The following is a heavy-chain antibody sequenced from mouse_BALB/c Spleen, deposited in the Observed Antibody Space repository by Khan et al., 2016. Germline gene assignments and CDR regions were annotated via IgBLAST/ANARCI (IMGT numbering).Heavy chain of an antibody. V-gene: IGHV3-2*02. J-gene: IGHJ3*01. Sequence: EVQLQESGPGLVKPSQSLSLTCTVTGYSITSDYAWNWIRQFPGNRLEWLGYITYSGSTTYNPSLKRRISITRDTSKNQFFLQLNSVITEDTATYYCANNVYFPAWFAYGGQGTLVTVSA. CDR1: GYSITSDYA. CDR3: ANNVYFPAWFAY. D-gene: IGHD2-3*01. CDR2: ITYSGST.